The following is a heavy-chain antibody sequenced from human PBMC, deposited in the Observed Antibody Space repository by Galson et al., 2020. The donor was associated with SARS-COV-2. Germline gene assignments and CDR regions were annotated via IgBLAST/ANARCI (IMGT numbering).Heavy chain of an antibody. V-gene: IGHV2-26*01. Sequence: ESGPTLVKPTETLTLTCTVSGFSLSNGIMGVTWIRQPPGKALEWLAHIYSNGEKSYSTSLKSRLDISKDASKSQVVLTMTNMDPVDTGTYYCARISRGPAKAIFGVIITRGGVGYGMDVWGQGTTVTVSS. J-gene: IGHJ6*02. CDR3: ARISRGPAKAIFGVIITRGGVGYGMDV. CDR2: IYSNGEK. D-gene: IGHD3-3*01. CDR1: GFSLSNGIMG.